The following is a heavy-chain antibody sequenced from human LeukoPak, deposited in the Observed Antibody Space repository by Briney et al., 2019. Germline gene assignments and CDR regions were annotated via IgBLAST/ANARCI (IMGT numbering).Heavy chain of an antibody. CDR2: IIPIFGTA. D-gene: IGHD3-3*01. J-gene: IGHJ4*02. CDR1: GGTFSSYA. V-gene: IGHV1-69*01. CDR3: ARVNYDFRSGYYHQNYYFDY. Sequence: GSSVKVSCKASGGTFSSYAISWVRQAPGQGLEWMGGIIPIFGTANYAQKFQGRVTITADESTSTAYMELRSLRSDDTAVYYCARVNYDFRSGYYHQNYYFDYWGQGTLVTVSS.